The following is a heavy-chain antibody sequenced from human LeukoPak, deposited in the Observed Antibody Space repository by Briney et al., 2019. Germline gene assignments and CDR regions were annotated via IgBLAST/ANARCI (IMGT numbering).Heavy chain of an antibody. V-gene: IGHV1-18*01. Sequence: ASVKVSCKASGYTFTSYGISWVRQAPGQGLEWMGWISAYNGNTNYAQKLQGRVTMTTDTSTSTAYMELRSLRSDDTAVYYCARDPRASDYYYYYMDVWGKGTTVTVSS. CDR3: ARDPRASDYYYYYMDV. D-gene: IGHD3-10*01. J-gene: IGHJ6*03. CDR1: GYTFTSYG. CDR2: ISAYNGNT.